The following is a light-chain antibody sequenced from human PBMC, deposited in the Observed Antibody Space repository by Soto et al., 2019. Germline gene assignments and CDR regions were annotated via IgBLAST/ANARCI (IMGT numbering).Light chain of an antibody. CDR2: DVS. V-gene: IGLV2-14*03. J-gene: IGLJ1*01. Sequence: QCVLAQPASVSGSPGRSITISCTGTSSDVGGYNYVSWYQQHPGKAPKVVIYDVSDRPSGVSNRFSGSKSGNTASLTISGLQAEDEADYYCSSYTSSSTLLYVFGTGTKVTVL. CDR1: SSDVGGYNY. CDR3: SSYTSSSTLLYV.